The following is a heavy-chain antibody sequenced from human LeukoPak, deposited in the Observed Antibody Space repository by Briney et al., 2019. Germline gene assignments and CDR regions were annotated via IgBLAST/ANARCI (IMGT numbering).Heavy chain of an antibody. D-gene: IGHD2-21*01. CDR3: ARLSYWVFEI. V-gene: IGHV3-11*04. Sequence: GGSLRLSCAASGFTFSDYYMSWIRQAPGKGLEWVSYTSSTGNTILYADSVKGRFTISRDNAKNSLYLQMSSLRAEDTAVYFCARLSYWVFEIWGQGTMVTVSS. J-gene: IGHJ3*02. CDR1: GFTFSDYY. CDR2: TSSTGNTI.